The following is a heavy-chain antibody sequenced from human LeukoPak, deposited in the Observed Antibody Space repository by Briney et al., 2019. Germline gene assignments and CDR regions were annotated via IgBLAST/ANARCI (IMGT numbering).Heavy chain of an antibody. V-gene: IGHV3-30*04. D-gene: IGHD6-13*01. CDR2: ISYDGMNK. CDR3: ASWAGGEHLVPVFDH. Sequence: PGGSLRLSCGVSGFTLSRFAMHWVRQAPGKGLEWLAVISYDGMNKYYADSVRGRFTISRDTSKNTLYLQMNSLRVEDTAVYHCASWAGGEHLVPVFDHWGQGTLVTVSS. CDR1: GFTLSRFA. J-gene: IGHJ4*02.